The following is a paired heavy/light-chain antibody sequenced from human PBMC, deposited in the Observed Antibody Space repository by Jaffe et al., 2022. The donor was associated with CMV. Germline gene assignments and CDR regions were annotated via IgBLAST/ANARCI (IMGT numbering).Heavy chain of an antibody. CDR1: GFSLSTSGMS. J-gene: IGHJ6*03. Sequence: QVTLRESGPALVKPTQTLTLTCTFSGFSLSTSGMSVSWIRQPPGKALEWLARIDWDDDKYYNTSLKTRLALSKDTSKKQVVLTMTNMDPVDTATYYCARSLRDVYYYYYHMDVWGKGTTVTVSS. D-gene: IGHD4-17*01. V-gene: IGHV2-70*15. CDR3: ARSLRDVYYYYYHMDV. CDR2: IDWDDDK.
Light chain of an antibody. Sequence: QSVLTQPPSASGTPGQRVAISCSGSSSNIGSNTVNWYQQLPGTAPKLLIYSSNQRPSGVPDRFSGSKSGSSASLAISGLQSEDEAAYYCAAWDDSVKGVVFGGGTKLTVL. J-gene: IGLJ2*01. V-gene: IGLV1-44*01. CDR3: AAWDDSVKGVV. CDR1: SSNIGSNT. CDR2: SSN.